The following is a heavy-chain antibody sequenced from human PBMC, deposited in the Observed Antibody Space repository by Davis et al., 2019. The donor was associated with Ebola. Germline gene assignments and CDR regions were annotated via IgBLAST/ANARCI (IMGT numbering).Heavy chain of an antibody. V-gene: IGHV5-51*01. Sequence: GESLKISCKGSGYSFTSYWIGWVRQMPGKGLEWMGIIYPGDSDTRYSPSFQGQVTISADKSISTAYLQWSSLKASDTAMYYCARHDGYNWNDGALPFDYWGQGTLVTVSS. CDR1: GYSFTSYW. D-gene: IGHD1-1*01. J-gene: IGHJ4*02. CDR3: ARHDGYNWNDGALPFDY. CDR2: IYPGDSDT.